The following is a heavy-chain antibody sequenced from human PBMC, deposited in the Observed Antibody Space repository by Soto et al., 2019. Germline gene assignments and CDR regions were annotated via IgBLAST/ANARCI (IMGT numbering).Heavy chain of an antibody. J-gene: IGHJ4*02. V-gene: IGHV4-30-4*01. CDR3: ARVVVPSYDSSGYYVF. Sequence: PSETLSLTCTVSGGSISSCDYYWSWIRQPPGKGLEWIGYIYYSGSTYYNPSLKSRVTISVDTSKNQFSLKLSSVTAADTAVYYCARVVVPSYDSSGYYVFWGQGTLVTVSS. CDR1: GGSISSCDYY. D-gene: IGHD3-22*01. CDR2: IYYSGST.